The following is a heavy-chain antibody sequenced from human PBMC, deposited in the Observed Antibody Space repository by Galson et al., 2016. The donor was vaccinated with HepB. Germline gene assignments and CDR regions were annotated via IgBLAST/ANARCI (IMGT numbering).Heavy chain of an antibody. D-gene: IGHD6-6*01. V-gene: IGHV5-51*01. CDR1: GYSFTNHW. J-gene: IGHJ3*02. CDR3: ARQHSGSLDAFDI. CDR2: IYPGDSGT. Sequence: QSGAEVKKPGESLKISCKGSGYSFTNHWIGWVRQMPGKGLEWMGIIYPGDSGTRYSPSFQGQVTFSADRPISTAYLQWASLKASDTASYYCARQHSGSLDAFDIWGQGTVVTVSS.